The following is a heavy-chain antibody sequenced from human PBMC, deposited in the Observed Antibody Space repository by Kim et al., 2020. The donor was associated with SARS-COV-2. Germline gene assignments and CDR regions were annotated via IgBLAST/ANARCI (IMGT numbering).Heavy chain of an antibody. Sequence: GGSLRLSCAASGFTFSSYAMSWVRQAPGKGLEWVSAISGSGGSTYYADSVKGRFTISRDNSKNTLYLQMNSLRAEDTAVYYCAKDRPLSRYFDWLLDYWGQGTLVTVSS. CDR2: ISGSGGST. CDR3: AKDRPLSRYFDWLLDY. J-gene: IGHJ4*02. V-gene: IGHV3-23*01. CDR1: GFTFSSYA. D-gene: IGHD3-9*01.